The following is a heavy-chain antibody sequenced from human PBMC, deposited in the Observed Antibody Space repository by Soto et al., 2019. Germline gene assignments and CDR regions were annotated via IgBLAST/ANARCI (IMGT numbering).Heavy chain of an antibody. Sequence: GASVEVSCKASGGTFGSYAISWVRQAPGQGLEWMGGIIPIFGTANYAQKFQGRVTITADESTSTAYMELSSLRSEDTAVYYCARDYGDPPYYYYGMDVWGQGTTVTVSS. CDR1: GGTFGSYA. CDR2: IIPIFGTA. J-gene: IGHJ6*02. V-gene: IGHV1-69*13. CDR3: ARDYGDPPYYYYGMDV. D-gene: IGHD4-17*01.